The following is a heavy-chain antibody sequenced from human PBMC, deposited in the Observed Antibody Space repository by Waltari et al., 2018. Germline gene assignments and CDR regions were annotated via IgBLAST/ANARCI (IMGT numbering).Heavy chain of an antibody. J-gene: IGHJ4*02. CDR2: IYTSGST. D-gene: IGHD2-2*01. CDR1: GGSISSGSYY. Sequence: QVQLQESGPGLVKPSQTLSLTCTVSGGSISSGSYYWSWIRQPAGKGLEWIGRIYTSGSTNYTPSLTSRVTISVDTSKNQFSLKLSSVTAADTAVYYCARANPGYQLFDYWGQGTLVTVSS. CDR3: ARANPGYQLFDY. V-gene: IGHV4-61*02.